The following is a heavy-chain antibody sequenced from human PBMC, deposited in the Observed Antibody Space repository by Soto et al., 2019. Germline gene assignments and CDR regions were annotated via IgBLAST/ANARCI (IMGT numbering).Heavy chain of an antibody. J-gene: IGHJ4*02. CDR3: ARALATNNPYYFDY. CDR2: IYYSGST. D-gene: IGHD1-20*01. V-gene: IGHV4-59*01. Sequence: SQTLSLTCTVAGGSISSYYWSWIRQPPGKGLEWIGYIYYSGSTNYNPSLKSRVTISVDTSKNQFSLKLSSVTAADTAVYYCARALATNNPYYFDYWGQGTLVTVSS. CDR1: GGSISSYY.